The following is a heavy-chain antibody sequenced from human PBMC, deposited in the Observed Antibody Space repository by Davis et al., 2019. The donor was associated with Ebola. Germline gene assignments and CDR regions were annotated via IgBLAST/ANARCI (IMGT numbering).Heavy chain of an antibody. CDR3: ARSRGPIVVVVGTTNWFDP. D-gene: IGHD2-15*01. CDR2: MNPNSGNT. Sequence: AASVKVSCKASGYTFTSYDINWVRQATGQGLEWMGWMNPNSGNTGYAQKFQGRVTMTRDTSISTAYMELSRLRSDDTAVYYCARSRGPIVVVVGTTNWFDPWGQGTLVTVSS. CDR1: GYTFTSYD. J-gene: IGHJ5*02. V-gene: IGHV1-8*01.